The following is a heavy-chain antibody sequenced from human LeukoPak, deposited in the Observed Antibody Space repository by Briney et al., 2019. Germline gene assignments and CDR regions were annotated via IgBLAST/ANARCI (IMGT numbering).Heavy chain of an antibody. V-gene: IGHV3-7*01. CDR1: VFTFSSYW. Sequence: GGSLRLSCAASVFTFSSYWRSWVRQAQGKGLEWVANIKQDGSVKYYVDSVKGRFTISRDNAKNSLYLQMNSLRAEDTAVYYCARVEVSSWYGRDYYYYYMDVWGKGTTVTVSS. D-gene: IGHD6-13*01. J-gene: IGHJ6*03. CDR2: IKQDGSVK. CDR3: ARVEVSSWYGRDYYYYYMDV.